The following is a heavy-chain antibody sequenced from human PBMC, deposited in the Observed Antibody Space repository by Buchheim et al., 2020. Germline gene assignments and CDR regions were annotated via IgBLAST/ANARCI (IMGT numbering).Heavy chain of an antibody. CDR3: ARGFYWFDP. Sequence: QVQLVESGGGVVQPGRSLRLSCAASGFTFSSYAMHWVRQAPGKGLEWVAVISYDGSNKYYADSVKGRFAISRDNSKNTLDLQMNSLRAEDTAVYYCARGFYWFDPWGQGTL. CDR1: GFTFSSYA. D-gene: IGHD3-10*01. V-gene: IGHV3-30*09. CDR2: ISYDGSNK. J-gene: IGHJ5*02.